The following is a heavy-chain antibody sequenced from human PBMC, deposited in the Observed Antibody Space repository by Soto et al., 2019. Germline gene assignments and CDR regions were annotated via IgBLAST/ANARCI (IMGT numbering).Heavy chain of an antibody. V-gene: IGHV1-69*06. CDR2: IIPIFGTA. J-gene: IGHJ5*02. CDR3: ARGALGYCSGGSCYLSWFDP. D-gene: IGHD2-15*01. Sequence: QVQLVQSGAEVKKPGSSVKDSCKASGGTFSSYAISWVRQAPGQGLEWMGGIIPIFGTANYAQKFQGRVTITADKSTSTAYMELSSLRSEDTAVYYCARGALGYCSGGSCYLSWFDPWGQGTLVTVSS. CDR1: GGTFSSYA.